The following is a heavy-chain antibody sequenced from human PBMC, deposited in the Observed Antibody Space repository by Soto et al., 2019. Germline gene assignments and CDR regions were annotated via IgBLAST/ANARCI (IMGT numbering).Heavy chain of an antibody. V-gene: IGHV2-5*01. CDR2: IYWNDDK. J-gene: IGHJ3*02. CDR1: GFSLSTSGVG. CDR3: AHSRYSSSWYGTGAFDI. Sequence: SGPTLVNPTQTLTLTCTFSGFSLSTSGVGVGWIRQPPGKALEWLALIYWNDDKRYSPSLKSRLTITKDTSKNQVVLTMTNMDPVDTATYYCAHSRYSSSWYGTGAFDICGQVTMVTVSS. D-gene: IGHD6-13*01.